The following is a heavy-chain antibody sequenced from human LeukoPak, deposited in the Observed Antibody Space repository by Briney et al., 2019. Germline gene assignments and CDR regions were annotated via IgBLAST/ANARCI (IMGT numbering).Heavy chain of an antibody. D-gene: IGHD1-26*01. CDR1: GFTVSSNY. CDR3: AKKAQYNGNYPLDY. CDR2: IYSGGST. Sequence: GGSLRLSCAASGFTVSSNYMSWVRQAQGKGLEWVSVIYSGGSTYYADSVKGRFTISRDNSKNTLNLQMNSLRAEDTALYFCAKKAQYNGNYPLDYWGQGTLVTVSS. J-gene: IGHJ4*02. V-gene: IGHV3-53*01.